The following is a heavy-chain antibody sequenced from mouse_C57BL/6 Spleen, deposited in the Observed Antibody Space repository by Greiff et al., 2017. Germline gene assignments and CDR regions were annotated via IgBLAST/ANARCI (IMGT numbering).Heavy chain of an antibody. D-gene: IGHD3-2*02. V-gene: IGHV1-64*01. J-gene: IGHJ3*01. CDR1: GYTFTSYW. CDR2: IHPNSGST. Sequence: QVQLQQPGAELVKPGASVKLSCKASGYTFTSYWMHWVKQRLGQGLEWIGMIHPNSGSTNYNEKFKSKATLTVDKSSSTAYMQLSSLTSEDSAVYYCAREGRLRYSYWGQGALVTVSA. CDR3: AREGRLRYSY.